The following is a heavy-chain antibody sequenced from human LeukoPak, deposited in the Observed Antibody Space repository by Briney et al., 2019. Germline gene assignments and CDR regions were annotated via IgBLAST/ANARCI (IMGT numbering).Heavy chain of an antibody. CDR3: TTKSMVRGVIRYYYYYMDV. Sequence: SGGSLRLSCAASGFTFSNAWMSWVRQAPGKGLEWVGRIKSKTDGGTTDYAAPVKGRFTISRDDSKNTLYLQMNSLKTEDTAVYYCTTKSMVRGVIRYYYYYMDVWGKGTTVTVSS. CDR2: IKSKTDGGTT. J-gene: IGHJ6*03. D-gene: IGHD3-10*01. CDR1: GFTFSNAW. V-gene: IGHV3-15*01.